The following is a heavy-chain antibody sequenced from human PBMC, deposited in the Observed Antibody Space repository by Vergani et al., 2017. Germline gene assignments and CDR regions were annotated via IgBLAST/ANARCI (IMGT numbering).Heavy chain of an antibody. J-gene: IGHJ5*02. CDR2: ISGSGGST. D-gene: IGHD3-16*01. V-gene: IGHV3-23*01. CDR3: AKTPVMITFGGVIVH. Sequence: EVQLLESGGGLVQPGGSLRLSCAASGFTFSSYAMSWVRQAPGKGLEWVSAISGSGGSTYYADSVKGGFTISRDNSKNTLYLQMNSLRAEDTAVYYCAKTPVMITFGGVIVHWGQGTLVTVSS. CDR1: GFTFSSYA.